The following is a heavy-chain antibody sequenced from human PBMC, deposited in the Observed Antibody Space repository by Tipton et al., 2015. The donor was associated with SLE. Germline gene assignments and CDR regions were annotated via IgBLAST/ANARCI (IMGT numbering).Heavy chain of an antibody. CDR1: GFIFNDYG. CDR3: AKALGDGINHGNSVDY. J-gene: IGHJ4*02. Sequence: SLRLSCVGSGFIFNDYGMHWVRQPPGKGLEWVSSINWGGGKIAYADSVKGRFTVFRDKAKNSLYLQMDSLRSDDTGVYYCAKALGDGINHGNSVDYWGQGTLVSVSS. D-gene: IGHD5-24*01. CDR2: INWGGGKI. V-gene: IGHV3-9*01.